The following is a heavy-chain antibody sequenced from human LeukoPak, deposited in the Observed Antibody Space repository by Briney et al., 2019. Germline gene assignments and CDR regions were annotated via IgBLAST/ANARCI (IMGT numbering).Heavy chain of an antibody. J-gene: IGHJ3*02. CDR3: ARHDGSGWPGVGAFDI. Sequence: PSETLSLTYTVSGGSISSYYWSWIRQPPGKGLEWIGYIYYSGSTNYNPSLKSRVTISVDTSKNQSSLKLSSVTAADTAVYYCARHDGSGWPGVGAFDIWGQGTMVTVSS. V-gene: IGHV4-59*08. CDR2: IYYSGST. CDR1: GGSISSYY. D-gene: IGHD6-19*01.